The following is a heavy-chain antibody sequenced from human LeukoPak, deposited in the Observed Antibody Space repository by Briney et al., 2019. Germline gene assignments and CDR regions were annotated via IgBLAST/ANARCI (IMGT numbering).Heavy chain of an antibody. J-gene: IGHJ5*02. V-gene: IGHV1-69*05. CDR2: IIPIFGTA. D-gene: IGHD2-2*02. CDR3: ARGAYDCSSTSCYSTNWFDP. CDR1: GGTFISYA. Sequence: GSSVKVSCQACGGTFISYAFSSVRQAPGQGLHWMGRIIPIFGTANYAQKFQGRVTITTDESTSTAYMELRSLRSEDTAVYYCARGAYDCSSTSCYSTNWFDPWGQGNLVTVCS.